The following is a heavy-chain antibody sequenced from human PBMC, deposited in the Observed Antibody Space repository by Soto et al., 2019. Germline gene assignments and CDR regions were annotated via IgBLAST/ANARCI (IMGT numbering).Heavy chain of an antibody. CDR3: ARAAGAGDCSGGSCYSRAVDI. CDR2: IYHSGST. D-gene: IGHD2-15*01. J-gene: IGHJ3*02. Sequence: SDTLLLTSAVSGYSISSGYYWGWIRQPPGKGLEWIGSIYHSGSTYYNPALKSRVTVSVHTSKNQFSLKLRFVTAADTAVYYCARAAGAGDCSGGSCYSRAVDIGCKGTLV. V-gene: IGHV4-38-2*01. CDR1: GYSISSGYY.